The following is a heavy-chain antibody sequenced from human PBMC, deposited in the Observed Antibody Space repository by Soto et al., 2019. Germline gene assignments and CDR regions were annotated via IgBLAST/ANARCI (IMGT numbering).Heavy chain of an antibody. CDR2: IIPILGIA. CDR3: ASYHCSGGSCYPADY. J-gene: IGHJ4*02. CDR1: GGTFSSYT. D-gene: IGHD2-15*01. Sequence: QVQLVQSGAEVTKPGSSVKVSCKAYGGTFSSYTISWVRQAPGQGLERMGRIIPILGIANYAQKFQGRVTITADKSTSTGYMELRCLRSEDTAVYYCASYHCSGGSCYPADYWGQGTLVTVSS. V-gene: IGHV1-69*02.